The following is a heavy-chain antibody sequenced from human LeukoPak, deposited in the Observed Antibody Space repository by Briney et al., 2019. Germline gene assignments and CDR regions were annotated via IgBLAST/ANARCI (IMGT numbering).Heavy chain of an antibody. CDR2: IYYSGST. Sequence: SETLSLTCTVSGGSISSGDYYWSWLRQPPGRGLEWIGYIYYSGSTYYNPSLKSRVTISVDTSKNQFSLKLSSVTAADTAVYYCARALYYGSGSYSMVDPWGQGTLVTVSS. D-gene: IGHD3-10*01. CDR1: GGSISSGDYY. CDR3: ARALYYGSGSYSMVDP. J-gene: IGHJ5*02. V-gene: IGHV4-30-4*01.